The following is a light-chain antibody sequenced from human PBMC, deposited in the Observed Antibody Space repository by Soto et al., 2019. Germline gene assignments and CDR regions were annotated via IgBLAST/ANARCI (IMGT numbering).Light chain of an antibody. CDR2: GAF. Sequence: EVVLTQSPGTLSLSPGEGATLSCRASQSVDSSNLAWYQQRRGRAPRLLIYGAFNRATGIPARFSGSGSGTDFTLTISSLEPEDFAVYYCQQRSNWPRGTFGGGTKVEIK. V-gene: IGKV3-11*01. J-gene: IGKJ4*01. CDR1: QSVDSSN. CDR3: QQRSNWPRGT.